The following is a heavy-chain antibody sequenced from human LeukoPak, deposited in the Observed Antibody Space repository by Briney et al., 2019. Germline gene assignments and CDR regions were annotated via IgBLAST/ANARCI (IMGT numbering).Heavy chain of an antibody. V-gene: IGHV3-53*01. J-gene: IGHJ3*01. CDR2: IYSGGST. CDR3: ARGQYASGAFDS. CDR1: GFTVNSYY. Sequence: GGSLRLSCAASGFTVNSYYMSWVRQAPGKGLEWVSVIYSGGSTIYADSVKGRFTISRDNAKNTLYLQMNSLRAEDTAVYYCARGQYASGAFDSWGQGTMVTVSS.